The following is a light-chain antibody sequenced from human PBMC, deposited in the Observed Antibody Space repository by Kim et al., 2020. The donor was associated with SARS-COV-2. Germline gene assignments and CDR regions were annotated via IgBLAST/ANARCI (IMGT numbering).Light chain of an antibody. Sequence: STSVGDRVTITCRASQSIGNWLAWYQQKPGKAPNLLISRASNLQSGVPSRFSGSGSGTELTLTISSLEPDDFATYYCQQYHSFPLTFGGGTKLEIK. CDR3: QQYHSFPLT. CDR1: QSIGNW. CDR2: RAS. V-gene: IGKV1-5*03. J-gene: IGKJ4*01.